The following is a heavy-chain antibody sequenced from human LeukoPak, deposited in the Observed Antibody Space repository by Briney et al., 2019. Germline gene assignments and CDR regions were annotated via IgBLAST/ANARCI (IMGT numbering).Heavy chain of an antibody. V-gene: IGHV3-74*01. CDR1: GFTFSDYY. Sequence: PGGSLRLSCAASGFTFSDYYMSWVRQAPGEGLVWVSRINPDGGRISYADSVQGRFTISRDNAKNTVYLQMNSLRAEDTAVYYCARVGTGSWYFDLWGRGTLVTFSS. CDR2: INPDGGRI. CDR3: ARVGTGSWYFDL. D-gene: IGHD3-10*01. J-gene: IGHJ2*01.